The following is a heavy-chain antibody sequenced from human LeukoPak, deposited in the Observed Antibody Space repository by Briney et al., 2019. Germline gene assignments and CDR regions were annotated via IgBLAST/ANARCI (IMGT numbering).Heavy chain of an antibody. Sequence: ASVKVSCKASGYTFTSYGISWVRQAPGQGLEWMGWISAYNGNTNYAQKLQGRVTMTTDTSTSTAYMELRSLRSDDTAVYYCARVPHCSGGSCYGHFGYWGQGTLVTVSS. V-gene: IGHV1-18*01. CDR2: ISAYNGNT. D-gene: IGHD2-15*01. CDR3: ARVPHCSGGSCYGHFGY. CDR1: GYTFTSYG. J-gene: IGHJ4*02.